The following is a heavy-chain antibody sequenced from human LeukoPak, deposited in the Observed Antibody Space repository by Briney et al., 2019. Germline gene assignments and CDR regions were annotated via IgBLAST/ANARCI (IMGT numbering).Heavy chain of an antibody. CDR1: GGSISSSSYY. CDR2: IYYSGST. D-gene: IGHD3-10*01. Sequence: PSETLSLTCTVSGGSISSSSYYWGWIRQPPGKGLEWIGSIYYSGSTYYNPSLKSRVTISVDTSKNQFSLKLSSVTAADTAVYYCARDPIYPEVVRGVINLSYMDVWGKGTTVTISS. J-gene: IGHJ6*03. V-gene: IGHV4-39*07. CDR3: ARDPIYPEVVRGVINLSYMDV.